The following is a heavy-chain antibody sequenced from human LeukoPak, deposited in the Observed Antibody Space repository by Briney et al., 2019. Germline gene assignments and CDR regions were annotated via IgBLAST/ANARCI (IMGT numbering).Heavy chain of an antibody. Sequence: SETLSLTCTISGGSVSRGSYYWTWMRQPAGKELEWVGRIYTSGSTNYNPSLKSRVTISVDTSKNQFSLKLSSVTAADTAVYYCARVHHLAVAGTHFDYWGQGTLVTVSS. CDR3: ARVHHLAVAGTHFDY. V-gene: IGHV4-61*02. CDR1: GGSVSRGSYY. D-gene: IGHD6-19*01. J-gene: IGHJ4*02. CDR2: IYTSGST.